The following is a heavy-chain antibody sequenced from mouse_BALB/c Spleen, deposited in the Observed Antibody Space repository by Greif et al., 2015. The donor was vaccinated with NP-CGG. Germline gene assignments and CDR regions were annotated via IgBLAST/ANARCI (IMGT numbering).Heavy chain of an antibody. Sequence: EVKLMESGGGLVKPGGSLKLSCAASGFAFSSYDMSWVRQTPEKRLEWVAYISSGGGSTYYPDTVKGRFTISGDNAKNTLYLQMSSLKSEDTAMYYCAREATVYYFDYWGQGTTLTVSS. CDR3: AREATVYYFDY. CDR1: GFAFSSYD. J-gene: IGHJ2*01. D-gene: IGHD1-1*01. CDR2: ISSGGGST. V-gene: IGHV5-12-1*01.